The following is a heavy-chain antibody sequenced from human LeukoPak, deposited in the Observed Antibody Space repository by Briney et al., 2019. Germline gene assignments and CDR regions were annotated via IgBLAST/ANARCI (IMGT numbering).Heavy chain of an antibody. CDR2: ISGSGGST. CDR1: GFTFSSYA. D-gene: IGHD3-10*01. V-gene: IGHV3-23*01. J-gene: IGHJ4*02. Sequence: GGSLRLSCAASGFTFSSYAMSWVRQAPGKGLEWGSAISGSGGSTYYADSVKGRFTISRDNSKNTLYLQMNSLRAEDTAVYYCAKGSEYYYGSGSYYPRSYFDYWGQGTLVTVSS. CDR3: AKGSEYYYGSGSYYPRSYFDY.